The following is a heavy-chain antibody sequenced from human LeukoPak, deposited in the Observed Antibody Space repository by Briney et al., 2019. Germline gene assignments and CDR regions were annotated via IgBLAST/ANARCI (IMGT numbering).Heavy chain of an antibody. CDR2: IYYSRST. V-gene: IGHV4-61*10. CDR1: GGSFSSGSYY. J-gene: IGHJ6*03. CDR3: ARAAMTTVVTSYYYYMDV. D-gene: IGHD4-23*01. Sequence: SETLSLTCTVSGGSFSSGSYYWSWIRQPAGKGLNWLGYIYYSRSTNYNPSLKSRVTISVDTSKNQFSLKLSSVTAADTAVYYCARAAMTTVVTSYYYYMDVWGKGTTVTISS.